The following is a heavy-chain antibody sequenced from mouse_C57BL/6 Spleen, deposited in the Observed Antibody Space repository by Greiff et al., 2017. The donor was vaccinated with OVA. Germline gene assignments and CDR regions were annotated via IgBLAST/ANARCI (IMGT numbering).Heavy chain of an antibody. CDR2: IYPGSGSN. CDR1: GFTFTSYW. CDR3: ARRCSSFDY. Sequence: VQLQQPGAELVKPGASVKMSCTASGFTFTSYWIPWVKQRPGQGLEWLGDIYPGSGSNNYNEKFKSKATLTVDTSSSTAYMQLSSLTSEDSAVYYCARRCSSFDYWGQGTTLTVSS. V-gene: IGHV1-55*01. J-gene: IGHJ2*01. D-gene: IGHD1-1*01.